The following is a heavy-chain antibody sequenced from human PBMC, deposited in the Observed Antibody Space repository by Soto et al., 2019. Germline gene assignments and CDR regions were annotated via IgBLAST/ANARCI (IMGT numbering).Heavy chain of an antibody. Sequence: EVQLVESGGGLVQPGGSLRLSCVDSGFTFSSYWMSWVRQAPVKGLEWVGNIKQDGSEENYVDSVKGRFTISRDNAKNSMYRQRSRLRVEDTAVSYGARIAASGWGWNVWGQGTTVGVSS. CDR3: ARIAASGWGWNV. CDR2: IKQDGSEE. CDR1: GFTFSSYW. J-gene: IGHJ6*02. V-gene: IGHV3-7*01. D-gene: IGHD6-13*01.